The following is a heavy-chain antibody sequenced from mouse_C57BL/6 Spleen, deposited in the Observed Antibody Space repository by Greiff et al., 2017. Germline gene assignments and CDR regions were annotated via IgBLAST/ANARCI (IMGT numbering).Heavy chain of an antibody. CDR3: ARLAQATFFDY. CDR1: GYAFSSSW. CDR2: IYPGDGAT. J-gene: IGHJ2*01. Sequence: QVQLQQSGPELVKPGASVKISCKASGYAFSSSWMNWVKQRPGKGLEWIGRIYPGDGATNYNGKFKGKATLTADKSSSTAYMQLSSLTSEDSAVYFCARLAQATFFDYWGQGTTLTVSS. V-gene: IGHV1-82*01. D-gene: IGHD3-2*02.